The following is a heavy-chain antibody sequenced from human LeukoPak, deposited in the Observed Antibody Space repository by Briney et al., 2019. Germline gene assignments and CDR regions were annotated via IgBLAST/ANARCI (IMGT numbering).Heavy chain of an antibody. CDR3: ARGDYSGNPDY. V-gene: IGHV1-18*01. CDR2: ISGYNTNT. CDR1: GYTFTNYG. D-gene: IGHD4-23*01. Sequence: ASVKVSCKASGYTFTNYGINWVRQAPGQGLEWIGWISGYNTNTNYAQKLQGRDTMTTDTTTTTAYMELRSLRSDDTAMYYCARGDYSGNPDYWGQGTLVTVSS. J-gene: IGHJ4*02.